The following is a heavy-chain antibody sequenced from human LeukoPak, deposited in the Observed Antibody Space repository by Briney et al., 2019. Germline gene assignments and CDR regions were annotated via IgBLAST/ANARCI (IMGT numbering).Heavy chain of an antibody. CDR3: AKDHYYDSSGYYYGSGAFDI. Sequence: PGGSLRLSCAASGFTFSSYAMSWVCQAPGKGLEWVSAISGSGGSTYYADSVKGRFTISRDNSKNTLYLQMNSLRAEDTAVYYCAKDHYYDSSGYYYGSGAFDIWGQGTMVTVSS. J-gene: IGHJ3*02. CDR2: ISGSGGST. V-gene: IGHV3-23*01. D-gene: IGHD3-22*01. CDR1: GFTFSSYA.